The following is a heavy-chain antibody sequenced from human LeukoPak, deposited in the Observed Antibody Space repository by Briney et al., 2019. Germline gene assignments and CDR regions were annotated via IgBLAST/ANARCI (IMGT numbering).Heavy chain of an antibody. Sequence: ASVKVSCKASGYTFTGYYMHRVRQAPGQGLEGMGWINPNSGGTNYAQKFQGRVTMTRDTSISTAYMELSRLRSDDTAVYYCARWANVAVVAATRWFDPWGQGTLVTVSS. CDR3: ARWANVAVVAATRWFDP. J-gene: IGHJ5*02. V-gene: IGHV1-2*02. CDR1: GYTFTGYY. CDR2: INPNSGGT. D-gene: IGHD2-15*01.